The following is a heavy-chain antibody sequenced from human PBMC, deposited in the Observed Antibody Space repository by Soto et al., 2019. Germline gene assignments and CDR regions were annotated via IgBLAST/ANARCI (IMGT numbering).Heavy chain of an antibody. D-gene: IGHD6-19*01. CDR3: ASIGGQWLAIDY. Sequence: SETPSLTCTVSGGSISSYYWSWIRQPPGKGLEWIGYIYYSGSTNYNPSLKSRVTISVDTSKNQFSLKLSSVTAADTAVYYCASIGGQWLAIDYWGQGTLVTVSS. CDR1: GGSISSYY. V-gene: IGHV4-59*01. CDR2: IYYSGST. J-gene: IGHJ4*02.